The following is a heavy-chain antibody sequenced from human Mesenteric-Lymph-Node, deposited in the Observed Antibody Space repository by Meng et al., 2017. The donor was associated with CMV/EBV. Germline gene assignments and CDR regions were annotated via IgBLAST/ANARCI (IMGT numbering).Heavy chain of an antibody. CDR2: INHSGST. D-gene: IGHD4-23*01. Sequence: QVHLQQWGAGLLKPSKTLSLTCAVYGGSFSGYYWSWIRQPPGKGLEWIGEINHSGSTNYNPSLKSRVTISVDTSKNQFSLKLSSVTAADTAVYYCARHQRWLKSEGGFNYWGQGTLVTVS. J-gene: IGHJ4*02. CDR1: GGSFSGYY. V-gene: IGHV4-34*01. CDR3: ARHQRWLKSEGGFNY.